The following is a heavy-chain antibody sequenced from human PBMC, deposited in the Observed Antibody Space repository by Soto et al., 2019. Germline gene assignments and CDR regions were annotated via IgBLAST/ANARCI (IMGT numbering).Heavy chain of an antibody. V-gene: IGHV1-46*03. J-gene: IGHJ5*02. D-gene: IGHD3-9*01. Sequence: ASVKVSCKASGYTFPSYYMHWVRQAPGRGLEWMGIINPSGGSTSYAQKFQGRVTMTRDTSTSTVYMELSSLRSEDTAVYYCARAHDILTGFPWGQGTLVTVSS. CDR3: ARAHDILTGFP. CDR2: INPSGGST. CDR1: GYTFPSYY.